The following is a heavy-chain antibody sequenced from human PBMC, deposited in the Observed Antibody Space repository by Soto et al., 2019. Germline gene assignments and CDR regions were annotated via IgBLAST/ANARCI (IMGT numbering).Heavy chain of an antibody. CDR2: INSKTDGGTT. CDR3: TTSTDNYYYYGMDV. D-gene: IGHD3-9*01. J-gene: IGHJ6*02. CDR1: GFTFSNAW. Sequence: EVQLVESGGGLVKPGGSLRLSCAASGFTFSNAWMNWVRQAPGKGLEWVGRINSKTDGGTTDYAAPVKGRFTIARDDSKNTLYLQMNSLKTEDTAVYYCTTSTDNYYYYGMDVGGQGTTVTVSS. V-gene: IGHV3-15*07.